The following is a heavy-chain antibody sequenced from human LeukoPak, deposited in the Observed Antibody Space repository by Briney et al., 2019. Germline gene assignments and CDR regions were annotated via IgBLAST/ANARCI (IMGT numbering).Heavy chain of an antibody. CDR2: IYHSGST. D-gene: IGHD6-6*01. CDR3: ARGSIALDAFDI. V-gene: IGHV4-38-2*02. J-gene: IGHJ3*02. Sequence: SETLSLTCTVSGYSISSGYYWGWIRQPPGKGLERIGSIYHSGSTYYNPSLKSRVTISVGTSKNQFSLKLSSVTAADTAVYYCARGSIALDAFDIWGQGTMVTVSS. CDR1: GYSISSGYY.